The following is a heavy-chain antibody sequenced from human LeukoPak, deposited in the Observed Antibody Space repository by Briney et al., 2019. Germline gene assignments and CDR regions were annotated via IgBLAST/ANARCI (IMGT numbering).Heavy chain of an antibody. V-gene: IGHV3-30*02. CDR1: GFTFSSYG. Sequence: GGSLRLSCAAPGFTFSSYGMHWVRQAPGKGLEWVAFIRYDGSNKYYADSVKGRFTISRDNSKNTLYLQMNSLRPEDTAVYYCAKGSKAVLFTRDHYMDVWGKGTTVTISS. CDR3: AKGSKAVLFTRDHYMDV. J-gene: IGHJ6*03. CDR2: IRYDGSNK. D-gene: IGHD6-19*01.